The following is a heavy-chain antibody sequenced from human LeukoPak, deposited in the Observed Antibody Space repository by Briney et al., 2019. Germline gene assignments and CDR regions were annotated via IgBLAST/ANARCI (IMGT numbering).Heavy chain of an antibody. V-gene: IGHV4-34*01. CDR3: ARGFSWVSSSLGY. Sequence: SETLSLTCAVYGGSFSGYYWSWIRQPPGKGLEWIGEINHSGSTNYNPSLKSRVTISVDTSKNQFSLKLSSVTAADTAVYYCARGFSWVSSSLGYWGQGTLVNVSS. CDR1: GGSFSGYY. D-gene: IGHD6-13*01. J-gene: IGHJ4*02. CDR2: INHSGST.